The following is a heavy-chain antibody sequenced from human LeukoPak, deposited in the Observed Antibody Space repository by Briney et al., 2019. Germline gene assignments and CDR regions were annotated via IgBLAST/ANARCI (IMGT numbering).Heavy chain of an antibody. CDR1: EYTFTSYY. Sequence: GESLKISCKGSEYTFTSYYIGWVRQMPGKGLEWMGIIYPGDSDSDTRYSPSFQGQVTISADKSISTAYLQWSSLKASDTAMYYCARRLDRSYAFDIWGQGTMVTVSS. J-gene: IGHJ3*02. CDR2: IYPGDSDSDT. D-gene: IGHD1-26*01. V-gene: IGHV5-51*01. CDR3: ARRLDRSYAFDI.